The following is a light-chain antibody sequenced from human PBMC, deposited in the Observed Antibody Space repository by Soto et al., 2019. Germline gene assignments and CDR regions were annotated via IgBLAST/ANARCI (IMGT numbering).Light chain of an antibody. V-gene: IGKV1-8*01. CDR3: QQYYSYPPT. CDR1: QGISSY. CDR2: AAS. Sequence: AIRMTQSPSSLSASTGDRVTITCRASQGISSYLAWYQQKPGKAPKLLIYAASTLQSGVPSRFSGSGSGTDSTLTISCLQSEDFATYYCQQYYSYPPTFGQGTRLEIK. J-gene: IGKJ5*01.